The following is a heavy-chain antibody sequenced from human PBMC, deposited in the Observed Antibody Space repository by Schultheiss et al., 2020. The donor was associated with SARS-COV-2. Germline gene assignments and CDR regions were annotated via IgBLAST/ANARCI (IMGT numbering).Heavy chain of an antibody. CDR1: GGTFSSYA. D-gene: IGHD6-19*01. CDR3: ARATIAVAGFDY. CDR2: IIPIFGTA. J-gene: IGHJ4*02. V-gene: IGHV1-69*13. Sequence: SVKVSCKASGGTFSSYAISWVQQAPGQGLEWMGGIIPIFGTANYAQKFQGRVTITADESTSTAYMELSSLRSEDTAVYYCARATIAVAGFDYWGQGTLVTVSS.